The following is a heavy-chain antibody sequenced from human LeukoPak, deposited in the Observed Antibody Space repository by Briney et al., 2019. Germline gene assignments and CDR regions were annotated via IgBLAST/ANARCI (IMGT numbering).Heavy chain of an antibody. CDR3: ARERRDYYDSSGYHDY. CDR1: GFTFSSYW. J-gene: IGHJ4*02. Sequence: QPGGSLRLSRAASGFTFSSYWMHWVRQAPGKGLVWVSRINSDGSSTSYADSVKGRFTISRDNAKNTLYLQMNSLRAEDTAVYYCARERRDYYDSSGYHDYWGQGTLVTVSS. D-gene: IGHD3-22*01. V-gene: IGHV3-74*01. CDR2: INSDGSST.